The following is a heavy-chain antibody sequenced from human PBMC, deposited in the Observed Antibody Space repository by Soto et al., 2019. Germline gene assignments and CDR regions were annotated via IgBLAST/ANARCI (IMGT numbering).Heavy chain of an antibody. CDR3: AKRAFYGSGIPNYYGMDV. Sequence: EVHMLESGGGLVQPGGSLRLSCAASGFTFSNYARTWVRQAPGKGLEWVSVISGTGGGTNNADSAKGRFTTSRDNSKNRLYLQMNSLRAEDTAVYDCAKRAFYGSGIPNYYGMDVWGQGTAVTVSS. V-gene: IGHV3-23*01. CDR1: GFTFSNYA. J-gene: IGHJ6*02. CDR2: ISGTGGGT. D-gene: IGHD3-10*01.